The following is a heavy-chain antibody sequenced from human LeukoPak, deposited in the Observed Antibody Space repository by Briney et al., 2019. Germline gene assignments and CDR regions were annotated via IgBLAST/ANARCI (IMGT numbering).Heavy chain of an antibody. CDR2: IYTSGST. D-gene: IGHD1-26*01. J-gene: IGHJ4*02. V-gene: IGHV4-4*09. CDR3: ARAYSRSYSHFDD. Sequence: PSETLSLTCTVSGGSISGYYWSWIRQPPGKGLEWIGYIYTSGSTNYNPSLKSRFTISVDTSKNQFSLRLSSVTAADTAMYFCARAYSRSYSHFDDWGQGTLVTVSS. CDR1: GGSISGYY.